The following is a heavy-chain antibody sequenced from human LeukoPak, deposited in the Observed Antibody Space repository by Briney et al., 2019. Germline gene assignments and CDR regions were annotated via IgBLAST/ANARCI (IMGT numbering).Heavy chain of an antibody. Sequence: GGSLRLSCAASGFTFSSYEMNWVRQAPGKGLEWVSYISSSGSTIYYADSVKGRFTISRDNAKNSLYLQMNSLRAEDTAVYYCAREPTYYDFWSGYYTSSVLWWFDPWGQGTLITVSS. CDR3: AREPTYYDFWSGYYTSSVLWWFDP. J-gene: IGHJ5*02. CDR1: GFTFSSYE. D-gene: IGHD3-3*01. V-gene: IGHV3-48*03. CDR2: ISSSGSTI.